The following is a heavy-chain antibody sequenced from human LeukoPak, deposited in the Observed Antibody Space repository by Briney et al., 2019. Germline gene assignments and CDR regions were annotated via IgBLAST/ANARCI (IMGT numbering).Heavy chain of an antibody. CDR3: AYTNHLTY. J-gene: IGHJ4*02. D-gene: IGHD3-16*01. CDR1: GLTFSGQR. Sequence: PGGPLTLSCAASGLTFSGQRMNWVRQAPGQGVEWVANIKYDGSEEYYADSVKGRFTISRDNAKNSLSLQMNYVRAGDTAIYYCAYTNHLTYWGQGTLVTVSS. V-gene: IGHV3-7*01. CDR2: IKYDGSEE.